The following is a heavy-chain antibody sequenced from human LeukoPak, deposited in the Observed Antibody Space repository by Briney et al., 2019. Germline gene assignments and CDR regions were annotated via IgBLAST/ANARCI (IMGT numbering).Heavy chain of an antibody. D-gene: IGHD3-22*01. CDR2: IYPGDSDT. CDR3: ARRYYHDSSGYNVDY. CDR1: GYIFTTYW. J-gene: IGHJ4*02. V-gene: IGHV5-51*01. Sequence: GESLKISCKGSGYIFTTYWIAWVRQMPGKGLEWMGIIYPGDSDTRYSPSFQGQVTISADKSISTAYLQWSSLKASDTAIYYCARRYYHDSSGYNVDYWGQGTLVTVS.